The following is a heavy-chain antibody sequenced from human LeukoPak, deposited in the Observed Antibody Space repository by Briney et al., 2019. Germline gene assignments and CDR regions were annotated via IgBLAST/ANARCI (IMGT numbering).Heavy chain of an antibody. CDR1: GFTFSSYW. CDR3: ASRTGDNVRRHWFDP. D-gene: IGHD7-27*01. J-gene: IGHJ5*02. Sequence: SGGSLRLSCAASGFTFSSYWMSWVRQAPGKGLEWIGEINHSGSTNYNPSLKSRATISVDTSKNQFSLKLSSVTAADTAVYYCASRTGDNVRRHWFDPWGQGTLVTVSS. CDR2: INHSGST. V-gene: IGHV4-34*01.